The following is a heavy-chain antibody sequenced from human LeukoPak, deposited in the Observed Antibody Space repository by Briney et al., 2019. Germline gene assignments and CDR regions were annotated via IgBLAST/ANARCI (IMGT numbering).Heavy chain of an antibody. CDR2: INPSGGST. D-gene: IGHD6-6*01. CDR3: AKYCSSTDGPDY. CDR1: GYTFTSYY. Sequence: ASVKVSCKASGYTFTSYYMHWVRQAPGQGLEWMGIINPSGGSTSYAQKFQGRVTMTRDTSTSTVYMELSSLRSEDTAVYYCAKYCSSTDGPDYWGQGTLVTVSS. V-gene: IGHV1-46*01. J-gene: IGHJ4*02.